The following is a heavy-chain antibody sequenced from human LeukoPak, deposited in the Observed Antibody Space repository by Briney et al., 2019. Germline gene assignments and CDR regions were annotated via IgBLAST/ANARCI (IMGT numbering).Heavy chain of an antibody. V-gene: IGHV3-33*08. Sequence: GGSLRLSCAASGFTFSSYGMHWVRQAPGKGLEWVAVIWYDGSNKYYADSVKGRFTISRDNSKNTLYLQMNSLRAEDTAVYYCARGDYPYNYGMDVWGQGTTVTVSS. CDR3: ARGDYPYNYGMDV. CDR1: GFTFSSYG. J-gene: IGHJ6*02. CDR2: IWYDGSNK. D-gene: IGHD4-17*01.